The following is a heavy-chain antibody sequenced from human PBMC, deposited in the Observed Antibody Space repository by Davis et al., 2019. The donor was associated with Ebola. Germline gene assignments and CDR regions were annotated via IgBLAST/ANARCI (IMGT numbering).Heavy chain of an antibody. D-gene: IGHD2-2*01. J-gene: IGHJ4*02. CDR3: ASVVPAAGGDY. CDR2: IYYSGST. Sequence: SETLSLTCTVSGGSISSYYWGWIRQPPGKGLEWIGSIYYSGSTYYNPSLKSRVTISVDTSKNQFSLKLSSVTAADTAVYYCASVVPAAGGDYWGQGTLVTVSS. V-gene: IGHV4-39*01. CDR1: GGSISSYY.